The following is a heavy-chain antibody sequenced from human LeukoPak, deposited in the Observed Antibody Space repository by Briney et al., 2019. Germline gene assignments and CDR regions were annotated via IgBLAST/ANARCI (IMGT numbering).Heavy chain of an antibody. CDR3: ARAYSGGYFDS. CDR1: GGSISSYY. CDR2: IYYSGST. Sequence: PSETLSLTCTVSGGSISSYYWSWIRQPPGKGLEWIGYIYYSGSTNYNPSLKSRVTISVDTSKNQFSLNLSSVTAADTAVYYCARAYSGGYFDSWGQGTLVTVSS. D-gene: IGHD6-19*01. J-gene: IGHJ4*02. V-gene: IGHV4-59*08.